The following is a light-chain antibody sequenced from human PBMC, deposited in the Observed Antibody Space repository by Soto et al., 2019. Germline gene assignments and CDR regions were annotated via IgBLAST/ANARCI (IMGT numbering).Light chain of an antibody. Sequence: EIVLTQSPGILSLSPGKRATLSCRASQSVSNRYLAWYQRKPGQAPRLLIHGASTRATGIPDRFIGSGSGTDFTLTISRLEPEDFAVYYCQQRSNWPPTFGPGTKVDIK. CDR2: GAS. CDR1: QSVSNRY. J-gene: IGKJ3*01. V-gene: IGKV3D-20*02. CDR3: QQRSNWPPT.